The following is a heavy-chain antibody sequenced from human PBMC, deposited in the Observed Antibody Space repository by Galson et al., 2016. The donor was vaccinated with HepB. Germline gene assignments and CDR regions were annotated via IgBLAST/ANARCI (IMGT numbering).Heavy chain of an antibody. Sequence: SVKVSCKASGDTFRSHTIIWVRQAPGQGLEWMGGIIPIFGPGDYAQKFQDRVAITADESTRTVYMELSSLGSEDTAVYYCARGITGDLGPRKDAFDIWVQGTMVTVSS. CDR2: IIPIFGPG. V-gene: IGHV1-69*13. CDR3: ARGITGDLGPRKDAFDI. J-gene: IGHJ3*02. D-gene: IGHD1-14*01. CDR1: GDTFRSHT.